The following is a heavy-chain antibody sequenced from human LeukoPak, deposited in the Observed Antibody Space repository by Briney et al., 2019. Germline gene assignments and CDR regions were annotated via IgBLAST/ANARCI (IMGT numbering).Heavy chain of an antibody. CDR1: GFTFSSYT. V-gene: IGHV3-21*01. CDR3: VYGVHRDY. CDR2: IGRDDYK. D-gene: IGHD2-8*01. J-gene: IGHJ4*02. Sequence: GGSLRLSCAASGFTFSSYTMNWVRQAPGKGLEWISSIGRDDYKYYADSVKGRFTISRDNARNSLYLQMDSLRAEDAAVYYCVYGVHRDYWGQGTLVTVSS.